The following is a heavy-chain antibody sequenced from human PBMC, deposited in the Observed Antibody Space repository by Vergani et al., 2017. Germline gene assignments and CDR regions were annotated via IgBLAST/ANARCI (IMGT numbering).Heavy chain of an antibody. D-gene: IGHD5-24*01. CDR2: ISSSSSYI. CDR3: ARDKDRLGWRQKPVDY. Sequence: EVQLVESGGGLVKPGGSLRLSCAASGFTFSSYSMNWVRQAPGKGLEWVSSISSSSSYIYYADSVKGRFTISRDNAKNSLYLQMNSLRAEDTAVYYCARDKDRLGWRQKPVDYWGQGTLVTVSS. CDR1: GFTFSSYS. J-gene: IGHJ4*02. V-gene: IGHV3-21*01.